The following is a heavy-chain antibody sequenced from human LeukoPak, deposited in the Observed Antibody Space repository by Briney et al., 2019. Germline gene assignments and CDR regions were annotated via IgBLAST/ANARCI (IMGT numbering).Heavy chain of an antibody. CDR1: GGSFSGYY. CDR3: ARESSVTATY. V-gene: IGHV4-34*01. CDR2: IYYTGDT. D-gene: IGHD2-15*01. Sequence: SETLSLTCAVYGGSFSGYYWSWIRQPPGKGLEWIGTIYYTGDTCYNPSLKSRVTISVDTSNDQFSLELTSVTAADTAVYYCARESSVTATYWGQGTLVIVSS. J-gene: IGHJ4*02.